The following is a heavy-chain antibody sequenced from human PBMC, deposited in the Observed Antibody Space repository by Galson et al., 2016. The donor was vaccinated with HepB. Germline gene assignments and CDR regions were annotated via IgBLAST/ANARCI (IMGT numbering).Heavy chain of an antibody. J-gene: IGHJ4*02. V-gene: IGHV3-7*01. CDR1: GFTFNAHW. CDR2: IRGGEIVR. D-gene: IGHD3-10*01. CDR3: SREMTGSYFD. Sequence: SLRLSCAASGFTFNAHWMNWVRQAPGKGLEWVANIRGGEIVRYYAESVRGRFTISRDNAKNSLYLQMNGLRVDETAVYYCSREMTGSYFDWGQGTLVTVSS.